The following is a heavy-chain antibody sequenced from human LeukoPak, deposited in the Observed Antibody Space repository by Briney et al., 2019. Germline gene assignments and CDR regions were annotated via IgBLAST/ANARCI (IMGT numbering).Heavy chain of an antibody. J-gene: IGHJ4*02. D-gene: IGHD3-22*01. Sequence: GTSLRLSCAASGFSFSTYGMHWVRQAPGKGLEWVAAAQGDERLQYYADSVKGRFTISKDISKSTLYVQMNSLRAEDTAVYYCATGGGFYYGHWGQGTLVTVSS. CDR3: ATGGGFYYGH. V-gene: IGHV3-33*01. CDR2: AQGDERLQ. CDR1: GFSFSTYG.